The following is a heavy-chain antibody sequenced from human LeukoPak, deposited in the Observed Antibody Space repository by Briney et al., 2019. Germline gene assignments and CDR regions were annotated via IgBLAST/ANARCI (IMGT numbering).Heavy chain of an antibody. D-gene: IGHD1-20*01. CDR2: IHPGDSDT. J-gene: IGHJ3*02. Sequence: GESLKISCKGSGYSFTNYWIGWVRQMPGKGLEWMGTIHPGDSDTRYSPSFQGQVTISVDKSISTAYLQWSSLKASDTAMYYCARCGVTGDDAFDIWGQGTMVTVSS. CDR3: ARCGVTGDDAFDI. V-gene: IGHV5-51*01. CDR1: GYSFTNYW.